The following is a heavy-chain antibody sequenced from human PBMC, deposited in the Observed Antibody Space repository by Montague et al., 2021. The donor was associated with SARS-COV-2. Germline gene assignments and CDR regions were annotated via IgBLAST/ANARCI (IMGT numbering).Heavy chain of an antibody. D-gene: IGHD5/OR15-5a*01. Sequence: SETLSLTCSVSGDSVSTYYWSWIRQSPGKELEWIGYVHYSGSTNYSPSLKSRVTISVQTSNNQVPLTLTSVTAADSAVYYCARQAGVTVSTRFLDNWGQGTPVTVSS. CDR2: VHYSGST. V-gene: IGHV4-59*08. CDR1: GDSVSTYY. CDR3: ARQAGVTVSTRFLDN. J-gene: IGHJ4*02.